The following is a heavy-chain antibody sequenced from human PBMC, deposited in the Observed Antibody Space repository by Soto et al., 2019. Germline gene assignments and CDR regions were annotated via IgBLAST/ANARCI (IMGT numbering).Heavy chain of an antibody. CDR1: GGTFSSYA. CDR2: IIPIFGTA. V-gene: IGHV1-69*01. CDR3: ARGEVGYCSSTSCYYGMDV. D-gene: IGHD2-2*01. J-gene: IGHJ6*02. Sequence: QVQLVQSGAEVKKPGSSVKVSCKASGGTFSSYAISWVRQAPGQGLEWMGGIIPIFGTANYAQKFQGRVTITADESTSTAYMDLSSLRSEDTAVYYCARGEVGYCSSTSCYYGMDVWGQGTTVTVSS.